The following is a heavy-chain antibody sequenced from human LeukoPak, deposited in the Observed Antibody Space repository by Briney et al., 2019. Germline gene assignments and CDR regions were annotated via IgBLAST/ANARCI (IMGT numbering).Heavy chain of an antibody. CDR2: VNPNSGVT. CDR1: GYTFTGYY. Sequence: ASVKVSCKASGYTFTGYYLHWVRHAPGQGLQWMGWVNPNSGVTNYAQKFQGRVTMTRDTSISTGYMELRRLRYDDTAVYYCARDLAVAGTPLGYWGQGTLVTVSS. J-gene: IGHJ4*02. D-gene: IGHD6-19*01. CDR3: ARDLAVAGTPLGY. V-gene: IGHV1-2*02.